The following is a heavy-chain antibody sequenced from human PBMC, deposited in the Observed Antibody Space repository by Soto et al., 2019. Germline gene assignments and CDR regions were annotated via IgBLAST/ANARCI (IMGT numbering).Heavy chain of an antibody. J-gene: IGHJ6*02. CDR1: GYSFTSYW. V-gene: IGHV5-51*01. Sequence: PGESLKISCKGSGYSFTSYWIGWVRQMPGKGLEWMGIIYPGDSDTRYSPSFQGQVTISADKSISTAYLQWSSLKASDTAMYYCASPLSSSRRNHEGYYYYGMDVWGQGTTVTVSS. D-gene: IGHD6-13*01. CDR3: ASPLSSSRRNHEGYYYYGMDV. CDR2: IYPGDSDT.